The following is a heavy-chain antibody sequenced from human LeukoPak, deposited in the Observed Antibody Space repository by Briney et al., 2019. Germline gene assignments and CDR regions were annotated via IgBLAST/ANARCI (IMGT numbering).Heavy chain of an antibody. Sequence: KPSETLSLTCTVSGYSIGSGYYWGWIRQPPGKGLEWIGSIYHSGSTYYNPSLKSRVTISVDTSKNQFSLKLSSVTAADTAVYYCARGNQLLYPLGASDIWGQGTMVTVSS. CDR3: ARGNQLLYPLGASDI. J-gene: IGHJ3*02. D-gene: IGHD2-2*02. CDR2: IYHSGST. CDR1: GYSIGSGYY. V-gene: IGHV4-38-2*02.